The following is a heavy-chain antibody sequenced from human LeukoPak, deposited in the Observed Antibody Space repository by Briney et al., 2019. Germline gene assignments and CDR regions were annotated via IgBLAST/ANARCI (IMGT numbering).Heavy chain of an antibody. V-gene: IGHV4-39*01. Sequence: SETLSLTCNVSGGSITSSAYYWGWVRQPPGKGLEWIGSIYYSGSIYYNPSLKTRVTMSVDTSKNQFSLRVTSLTAADTALYYCASLRDSDYDFDYWGQGILVTVSS. D-gene: IGHD5-12*01. CDR2: IYYSGSI. J-gene: IGHJ4*02. CDR3: ASLRDSDYDFDY. CDR1: GGSITSSAYY.